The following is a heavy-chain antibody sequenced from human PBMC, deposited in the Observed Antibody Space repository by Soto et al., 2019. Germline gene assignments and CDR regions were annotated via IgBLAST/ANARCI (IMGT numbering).Heavy chain of an antibody. CDR1: VYTFTNNV. J-gene: IGHJ4*02. Sequence: FRLGKPGAEVRKPGPSLRASAKPSVYTFTNNVVSWVRKAPGQAFEWMGWIGGYKGNTNYAQKLQGRVTLTTDTSTSTAYMELRSLRSDDTAVYYCAPHTLDTGMPSGYWGQGTLVTVSS. CDR2: IGGYKGNT. CDR3: APHTLDTGMPSGY. V-gene: IGHV1-18*01. D-gene: IGHD5-18*01.